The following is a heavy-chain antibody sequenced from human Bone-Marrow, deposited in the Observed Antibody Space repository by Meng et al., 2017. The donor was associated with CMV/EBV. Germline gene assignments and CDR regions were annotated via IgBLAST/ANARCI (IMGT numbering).Heavy chain of an antibody. V-gene: IGHV1-18*01. Sequence: FAWSGISWVRQAPGQGLEWMGWCSAYNGEKSYAQKYPGRVNMPSDTYTGKSNMKLRMLRSNVTAVYYCARVGARHCIPSSCRNWFDHWGQGTLVTVSS. CDR2: CSAYNGEK. CDR3: ARVGARHCIPSSCRNWFDH. CDR1: FAWSG. J-gene: IGHJ5*02. D-gene: IGHD2-2*01.